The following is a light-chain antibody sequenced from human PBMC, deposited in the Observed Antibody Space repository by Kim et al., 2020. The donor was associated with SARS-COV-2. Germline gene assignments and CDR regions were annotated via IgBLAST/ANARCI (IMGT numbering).Light chain of an antibody. CDR1: SFNIGSNY. J-gene: IGLJ2*01. CDR3: AAWDDSLRVWL. V-gene: IGLV1-47*01. CDR2: RDY. Sequence: QSVLTQPPSASGTPGQTVTMSCTGGSFNIGSNYAYWYQQFTGKAPKVLIFRDYRRPSGVPDRISGSKSGTSATLAISGLRSEDEADYYCAAWDDSLRVWLFGGGTQLTVL.